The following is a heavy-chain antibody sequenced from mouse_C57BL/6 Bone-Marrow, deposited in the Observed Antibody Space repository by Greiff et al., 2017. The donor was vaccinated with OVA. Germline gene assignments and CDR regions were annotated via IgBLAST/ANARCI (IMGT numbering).Heavy chain of an antibody. V-gene: IGHV1-81*01. Sequence: VQRVESGAELARPGASVKLSCKASGYTFTSYGISWVKQRTGQGLEWIGEIYPRSGNTYSNEKFKGKATLTADKSSSTAYMELRSLTSEASAVYFCARSGWLLRGYAMDDWGQGTSVTVSS. CDR1: GYTFTSYG. D-gene: IGHD2-3*01. CDR2: IYPRSGNT. CDR3: ARSGWLLRGYAMDD. J-gene: IGHJ4*01.